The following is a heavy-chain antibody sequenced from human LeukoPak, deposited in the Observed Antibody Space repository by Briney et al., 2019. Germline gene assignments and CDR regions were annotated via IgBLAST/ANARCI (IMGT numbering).Heavy chain of an antibody. CDR1: GGSFSGYY. D-gene: IGHD2-2*01. J-gene: IGHJ5*02. Sequence: SETLSPTCAVYGGSFSGYYWSWIRQPPGKGLEWIGEINHSGGTNYNPSLKSRVTISVDTSKNQFSLKLSSVTAADTAVYYCAREGNIVVVPAARNWFDPWGQGTLVTVSS. V-gene: IGHV4-34*01. CDR3: AREGNIVVVPAARNWFDP. CDR2: INHSGGT.